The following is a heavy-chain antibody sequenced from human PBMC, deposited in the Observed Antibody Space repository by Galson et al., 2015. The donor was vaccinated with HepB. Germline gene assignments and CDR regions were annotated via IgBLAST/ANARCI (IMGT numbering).Heavy chain of an antibody. Sequence: SLRLSCAASGFIFRSYAMHWVRQAPGKGLEWVAVISYDGSNQYYADSVKGRFTISRDNSKNTLYLQMNSLRAEDTAVYYCARDPDYYGSGSYPDYWGQGTLVTVSS. D-gene: IGHD3-10*01. CDR1: GFIFRSYA. CDR2: ISYDGSNQ. CDR3: ARDPDYYGSGSYPDY. V-gene: IGHV3-30*04. J-gene: IGHJ4*02.